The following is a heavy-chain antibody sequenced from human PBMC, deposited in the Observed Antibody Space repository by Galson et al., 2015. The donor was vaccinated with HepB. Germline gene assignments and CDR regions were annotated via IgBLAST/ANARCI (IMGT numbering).Heavy chain of an antibody. CDR2: ISYDGSNK. D-gene: IGHD3/OR15-3a*01. CDR3: AKDLDVWGDIWDFDY. J-gene: IGHJ4*02. V-gene: IGHV3-30*18. CDR1: GFTFSSYG. Sequence: LRLSCAASGFTFSSYGMHWVRQAPGKGLEWVAVISYDGSNKYYADSVKGRFTISRDNSKNTLYLQMNSLRAEDTAVYYCAKDLDVWGDIWDFDYWGQGTLVTVSS.